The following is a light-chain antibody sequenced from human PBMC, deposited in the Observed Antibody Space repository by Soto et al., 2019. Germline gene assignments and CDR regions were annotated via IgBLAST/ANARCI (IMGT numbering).Light chain of an antibody. CDR3: QHHSNYSFT. Sequence: DIQMTQSPSTLSASLGSRVTITCRASQSVRSWLAWYQQKPGRSPKLLIYDASSLQGGVPSRFSGSGFGTEFTLTVTSLQADDFATYYCQHHSNYSFTLGPGTKVDIK. V-gene: IGKV1-5*01. CDR2: DAS. J-gene: IGKJ3*01. CDR1: QSVRSW.